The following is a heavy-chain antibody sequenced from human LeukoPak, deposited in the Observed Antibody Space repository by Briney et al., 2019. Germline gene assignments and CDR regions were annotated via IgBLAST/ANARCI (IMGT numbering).Heavy chain of an antibody. D-gene: IGHD6-13*01. J-gene: IGHJ4*02. CDR1: EYTFTTYA. CDR2: IYTNTGNP. V-gene: IGHV7-4-1*02. Sequence: GASVKVSCKASEYTFTTYAMNWVRQAPGQGLEWMGWIYTNTGNPTYTQGFTGRFVFSLDTSVSTTYLQISNLKAEDTAVYYCARGIPVYGSSWSYYFDYWGQGTLVTVSS. CDR3: ARGIPVYGSSWSYYFDY.